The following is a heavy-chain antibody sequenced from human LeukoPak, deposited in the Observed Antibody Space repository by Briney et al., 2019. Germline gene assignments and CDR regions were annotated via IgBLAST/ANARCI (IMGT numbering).Heavy chain of an antibody. Sequence: SETLSLTCAVYGGSFSGYYWSWIRQPPAKGLEWIGEINHSGSTNYNPSLKSRVTISVDTSKNKFSLKLSSVTAADTAVYYCARGGVTIFGVVTSPSWFDPWGQGTLVTVSS. D-gene: IGHD3-3*01. V-gene: IGHV4-34*01. CDR1: GGSFSGYY. CDR3: ARGGVTIFGVVTSPSWFDP. J-gene: IGHJ5*02. CDR2: INHSGST.